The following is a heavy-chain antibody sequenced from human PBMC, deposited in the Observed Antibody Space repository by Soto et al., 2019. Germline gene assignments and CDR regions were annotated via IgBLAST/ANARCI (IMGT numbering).Heavy chain of an antibody. CDR2: IRSSDSTI. CDR1: GFTLSSYS. D-gene: IGHD3-3*01. J-gene: IGHJ3*02. CDR3: ARDHDFAFDM. V-gene: IGHV3-48*01. Sequence: EVQLVESGGGLLQPGGSLRLSCAASGFTLSSYSMNWVRQAPGKGLEWVSYIRSSDSTIYYADSVKGRFTISSDNAKNSLYLQMNSLRAEDTAVYYCARDHDFAFDMWGQGTMVTV.